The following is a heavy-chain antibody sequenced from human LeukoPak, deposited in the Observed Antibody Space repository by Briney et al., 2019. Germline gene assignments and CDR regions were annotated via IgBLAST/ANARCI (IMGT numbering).Heavy chain of an antibody. CDR1: KFTFSHYG. D-gene: IGHD3-10*01. CDR2: ISSDGGTK. CDR3: AKEFHSRGYGANFDY. J-gene: IGHJ4*02. V-gene: IGHV3-30*18. Sequence: GGSLRLSCTASKFTFSHYGMQWVRQAPGKGLEWVAVISSDGGTKIYADSVKGRFTLSRDNSINTLDLQMNSLRAEDTAEYYCAKEFHSRGYGANFDYWGQGTLVTVSS.